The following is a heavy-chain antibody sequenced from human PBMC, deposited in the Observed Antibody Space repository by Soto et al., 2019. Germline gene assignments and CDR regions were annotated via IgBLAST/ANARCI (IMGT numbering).Heavy chain of an antibody. CDR1: GGSISSGDYY. V-gene: IGHV4-30-4*01. CDR2: IYYSGST. CDR3: AREPTLYGDHRYFDL. D-gene: IGHD4-17*01. J-gene: IGHJ2*01. Sequence: QVQLQESGPGLVKPSQTLSLTCTVSGGSISSGDYYWSWFRQPPGKGLEWIGYIYYSGSTDYNPSLKSRVTISVDTSKNQFSLKLSSVTAADTAVYYCAREPTLYGDHRYFDLWGRGTLVTVSS.